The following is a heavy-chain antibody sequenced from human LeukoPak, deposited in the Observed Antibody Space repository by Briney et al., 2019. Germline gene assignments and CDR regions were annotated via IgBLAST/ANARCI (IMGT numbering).Heavy chain of an antibody. J-gene: IGHJ4*02. Sequence: SETLSLTCAVYGESFTGYYWTWIRQPPGKGLEWIGEINHSGYINYNPSLKTRVTISVDTFKKEFSLRLTSVTAADTAIYYCARTRLWPTGTFDLWGQGTLVTVSS. D-gene: IGHD3-10*01. CDR3: ARTRLWPTGTFDL. CDR2: INHSGYI. V-gene: IGHV4-34*01. CDR1: GESFTGYY.